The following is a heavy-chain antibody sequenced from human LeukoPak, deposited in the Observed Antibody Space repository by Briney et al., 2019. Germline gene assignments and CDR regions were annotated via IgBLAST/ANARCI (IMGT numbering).Heavy chain of an antibody. D-gene: IGHD6-13*01. CDR3: ARGVAAAGPEFGY. V-gene: IGHV4-34*01. CDR1: GGSFSGYY. CDR2: INRSGST. J-gene: IGHJ4*02. Sequence: SETLSLTCAVYGGSFSGYYWSWIRQPPGKGLEWIGEINRSGSTNYNPSLKSRVTISVDTSKNQFSLKLSSVTAADTAVYYCARGVAAAGPEFGYWGQGTLVTVSS.